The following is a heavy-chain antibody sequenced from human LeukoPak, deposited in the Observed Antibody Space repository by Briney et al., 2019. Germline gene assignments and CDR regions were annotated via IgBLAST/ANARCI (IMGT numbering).Heavy chain of an antibody. D-gene: IGHD2-8*01. CDR2: ISSTSSHK. Sequence: GGSLRLSCAASGFTFNTYALNWVRQAPGKGLEWVSSISSTSSHKFYADSVKGRFTISRDNAKNSLYLQMNSLRAEDTAVYYCARGVYAFDVWGQGTLITVSS. CDR1: GFTFNTYA. CDR3: ARGVYAFDV. V-gene: IGHV3-21*01. J-gene: IGHJ3*01.